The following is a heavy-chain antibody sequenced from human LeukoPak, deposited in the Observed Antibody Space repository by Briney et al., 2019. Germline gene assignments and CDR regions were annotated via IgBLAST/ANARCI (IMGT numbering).Heavy chain of an antibody. CDR1: GGSISSSSYY. D-gene: IGHD3-22*01. V-gene: IGHV4-39*07. J-gene: IGHJ5*02. Sequence: SETLSLTCTVSGGSISSSSYYWGWIRQPPGKGLEWIGSMYYSGSTYYNPSLKSRVTISVDTSKNQFSLKLSSVTAADTAVYYCARPYYYDSRIDPWGQGILVTVSS. CDR3: ARPYYYDSRIDP. CDR2: MYYSGST.